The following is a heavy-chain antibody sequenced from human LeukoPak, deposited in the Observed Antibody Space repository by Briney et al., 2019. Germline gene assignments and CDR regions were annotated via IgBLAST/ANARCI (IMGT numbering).Heavy chain of an antibody. CDR3: TRLQIAVAGPNWFDP. D-gene: IGHD6-19*01. V-gene: IGHV3-7*01. CDR1: KFTFSSYW. Sequence: AGGSLRLSCAASKFTFSSYWMSWVRQAPGKGLEWVANIKQDGSVHFYMDSLKGRFSVSRDNAKNSLYLQMNGLRVEDTAVYYCTRLQIAVAGPNWFDPWGQGTLVTVSS. CDR2: IKQDGSVH. J-gene: IGHJ5*02.